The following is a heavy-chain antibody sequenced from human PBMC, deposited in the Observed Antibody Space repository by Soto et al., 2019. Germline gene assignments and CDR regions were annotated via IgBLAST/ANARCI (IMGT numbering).Heavy chain of an antibody. CDR3: ASVGSDYDNSGYYLP. CDR2: IYHSGST. J-gene: IGHJ5*02. CDR1: GGSVSSSNW. D-gene: IGHD3-22*01. Sequence: PSETLSLTCIVSGGSVSSSNWLSWFLQPPGKGLEWIGEIYHSGSTTYNPSLKSRATISVDKSENQFSLRLKSVTAADTAVYYCASVGSDYDNSGYYLPWGPGTLVTVSS. V-gene: IGHV4-4*02.